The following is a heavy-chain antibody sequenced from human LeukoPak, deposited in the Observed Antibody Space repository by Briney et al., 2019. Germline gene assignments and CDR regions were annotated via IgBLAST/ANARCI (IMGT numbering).Heavy chain of an antibody. CDR2: ISNGRGTT. Sequence: GGSLRLSCVASGLTISSYGMSWVRQAPGKALEWVSHISNGRGTTNYADSVKGRFTISRDNGKNSVYLQMNSLRDEDTAVYYCAGGVYGYNPFDYWGQGTLVTVSS. CDR1: GLTISSYG. D-gene: IGHD5/OR15-5a*01. J-gene: IGHJ4*02. V-gene: IGHV3-48*02. CDR3: AGGVYGYNPFDY.